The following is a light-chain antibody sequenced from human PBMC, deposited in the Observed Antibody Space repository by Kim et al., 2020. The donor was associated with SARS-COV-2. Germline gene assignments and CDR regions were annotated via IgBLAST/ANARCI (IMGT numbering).Light chain of an antibody. CDR3: QHYGSSRT. V-gene: IGKV3-20*01. CDR1: QSVSSSY. CDR2: GAS. J-gene: IGKJ4*01. Sequence: EIEMTQSPGTLSLSPGERATLTCRASQSVSSSYLAWYQQKPGQAPRLLIYGASSRATGIPDSFSGSGSGTDFTLTISRLEPEDFAVYYCQHYGSSRTFGGGTKVDIK.